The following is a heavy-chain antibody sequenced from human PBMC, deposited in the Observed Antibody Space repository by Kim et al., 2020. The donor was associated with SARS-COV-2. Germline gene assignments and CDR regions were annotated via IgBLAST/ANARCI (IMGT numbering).Heavy chain of an antibody. D-gene: IGHD3-10*01. CDR2: TT. CDR3: TTHYGSGSFY. J-gene: IGHJ4*02. Sequence: TTDYAAPVKGRFTNSRDDSKNTLYLQMNSLKTEDTAVYYCTTHYGSGSFYWGQGTLVTVSS. V-gene: IGHV3-15*01.